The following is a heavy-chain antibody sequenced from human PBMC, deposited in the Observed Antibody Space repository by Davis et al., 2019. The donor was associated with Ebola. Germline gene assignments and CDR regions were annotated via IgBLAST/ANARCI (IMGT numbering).Heavy chain of an antibody. CDR3: ATDRNWDFDY. Sequence: GESLKISCAASGFTFSSYSMNWVRQAPGKGLEWVSSISSSSSYIYYADSVKGRLTISRDNSKNTLYLQMNSLRDEDTAVYYCATDRNWDFDYWGQGTLVTVSS. V-gene: IGHV3-21*01. J-gene: IGHJ4*02. D-gene: IGHD7-27*01. CDR1: GFTFSSYS. CDR2: ISSSSSYI.